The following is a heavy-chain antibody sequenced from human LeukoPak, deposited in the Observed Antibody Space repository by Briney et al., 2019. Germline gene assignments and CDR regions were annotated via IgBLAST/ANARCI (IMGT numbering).Heavy chain of an antibody. J-gene: IGHJ4*02. CDR2: ISYDGSNK. V-gene: IGHV3-30-3*01. CDR3: ARGAGYIVATPQDY. Sequence: GGSLRLPCAASGFTFSSYAMHWVRQAPGKGLEWVAVISYDGSNKYYADSVKGRFTISRDNSKNTLYLQMNSLRAEDTAVYYCARGAGYIVATPQDYWGQGTLVTVS. CDR1: GFTFSSYA. D-gene: IGHD5-12*01.